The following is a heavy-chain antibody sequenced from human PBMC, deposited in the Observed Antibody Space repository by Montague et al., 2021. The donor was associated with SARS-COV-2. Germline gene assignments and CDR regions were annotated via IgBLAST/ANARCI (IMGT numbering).Heavy chain of an antibody. CDR1: GFTFSSYA. CDR3: ARDNYDYVWGSYRYIY. D-gene: IGHD3-16*02. J-gene: IGHJ4*02. CDR2: ISYDGSNK. V-gene: IGHV3-30*04. Sequence: SLRLSCAASGFTFSSYAMHWVRQAPGKGLEWVAVISYDGSNKYYADSVKGRFTISRDNPKNMLYLQMNSLRAEDTAVYYCARDNYDYVWGSYRYIYWGQGTLVTVSS.